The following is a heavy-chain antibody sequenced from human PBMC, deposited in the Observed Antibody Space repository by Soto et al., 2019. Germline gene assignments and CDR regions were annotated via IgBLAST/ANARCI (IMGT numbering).Heavy chain of an antibody. J-gene: IGHJ4*02. D-gene: IGHD1-1*01. CDR1: GGSIVSYY. CDR3: ARCPVNGDFDY. V-gene: IGHV4-4*07. Sequence: SETLSLTCTVSGGSIVSYYWICSRQPAGKGLEWIGRIYTSGSTNYNPSLKSRVTMSVDTSKNQFSLKLSSVTAADTAVYYCARCPVNGDFDYWGQGTLVTVSS. CDR2: IYTSGST.